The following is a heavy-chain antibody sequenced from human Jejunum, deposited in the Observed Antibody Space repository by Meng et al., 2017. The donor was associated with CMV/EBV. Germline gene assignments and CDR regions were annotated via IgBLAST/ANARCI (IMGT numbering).Heavy chain of an antibody. J-gene: IGHJ4*02. Sequence: TLSLTCSVSADSITTSRWWSWVRQPPGKGLEWIGDIFHTGSTTYSPSLKSRVTLSVDKSKNQFSLKLTSVTAADTAMYYCADAPSDYWGQGILVTVSS. CDR1: ADSITTSRW. V-gene: IGHV4-4*02. CDR2: IFHTGST. CDR3: ADAPSDY.